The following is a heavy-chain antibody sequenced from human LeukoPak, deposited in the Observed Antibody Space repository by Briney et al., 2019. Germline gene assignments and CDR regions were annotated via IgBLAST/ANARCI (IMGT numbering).Heavy chain of an antibody. CDR3: ARGRSDSSGWTEFDY. CDR2: IYTSGST. D-gene: IGHD6-19*01. J-gene: IGHJ4*02. CDR1: GGSISSGSYY. Sequence: PSETLSLTCTVSGGSISSGSYYWSWIRQPAGKGLEWIGRIYTSGSTNYNPSLKSRVTISVDTSKNQFSLKLSSVTAADTAVYYCARGRSDSSGWTEFDYWGQGTLVTVSS. V-gene: IGHV4-61*02.